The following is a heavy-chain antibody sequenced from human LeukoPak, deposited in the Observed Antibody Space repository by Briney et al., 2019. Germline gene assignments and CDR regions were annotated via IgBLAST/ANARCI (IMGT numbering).Heavy chain of an antibody. CDR3: ARAAGYSSGWPPIYYYYGMDV. D-gene: IGHD6-19*01. Sequence: PSETLSLTCTVSGGSISSYYWSWIRQPPGKGLGWIGNIYYSANTNYNPSLKSRFTISVETSKNQFSLKLSSVTAADTAVYYCARAAGYSSGWPPIYYYYGMDVWGQGTTVTVSS. CDR1: GGSISSYY. V-gene: IGHV4-59*01. CDR2: IYYSANT. J-gene: IGHJ6*02.